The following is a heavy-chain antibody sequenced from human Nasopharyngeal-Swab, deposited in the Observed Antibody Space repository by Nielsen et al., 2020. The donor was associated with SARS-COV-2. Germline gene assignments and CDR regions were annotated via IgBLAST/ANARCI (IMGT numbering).Heavy chain of an antibody. CDR3: ARCLVLGAARYFDY. CDR1: GGTFSSYA. Sequence: VKVSCKASGGTFSSYAISWVRQALGQGLEWMGGIIPIFGTANYAQKFQGRVTITADESTSTAYMELSSLRSEDTAVYYCARCLVLGAARYFDYWGQGTLVTVSS. V-gene: IGHV1-69*01. CDR2: IIPIFGTA. D-gene: IGHD6-6*01. J-gene: IGHJ4*02.